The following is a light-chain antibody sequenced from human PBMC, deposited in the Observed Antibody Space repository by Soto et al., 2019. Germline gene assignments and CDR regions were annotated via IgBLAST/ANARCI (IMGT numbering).Light chain of an antibody. CDR3: QVYGPSPPIT. CDR2: GVS. J-gene: IGKJ5*01. V-gene: IGKV3-20*01. Sequence: EIMLTQSPGTLPLCQGEIAAVACRAIQIVYGRQLAWYHHKPGQAPRLLMYGVSSRATGIPDRFTGSGSGADFTLTISRLEPEDFAVYYCQVYGPSPPITFGQGTRLEIK. CDR1: QIVYGRQ.